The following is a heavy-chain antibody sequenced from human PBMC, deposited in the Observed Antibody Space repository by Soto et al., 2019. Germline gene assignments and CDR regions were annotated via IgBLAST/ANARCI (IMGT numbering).Heavy chain of an antibody. V-gene: IGHV3-23*01. CDR2: ISASGRDI. D-gene: IGHD6-19*01. Sequence: GGSLRLSCGASGFTFSNFAMSWVRQAPGRGLEWVSGISASGRDIHYADSVKDRFTVSRDNSKNTLYLQMNSLRAEDTAIYYCAKGKTSGWYYFDYWGQGALVTVSS. J-gene: IGHJ4*02. CDR1: GFTFSNFA. CDR3: AKGKTSGWYYFDY.